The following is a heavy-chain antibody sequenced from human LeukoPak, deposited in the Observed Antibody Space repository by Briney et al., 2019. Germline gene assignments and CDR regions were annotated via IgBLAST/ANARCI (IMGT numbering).Heavy chain of an antibody. D-gene: IGHD6-13*01. CDR3: ARGVYIAAAQYGY. CDR1: GGSISSHY. V-gene: IGHV4-4*07. CDR2: IHISGGN. Sequence: KPSETLSLTCSVAGGSISSHYWSWIRQPAGKGLEWIGRIHISGGNKYNPSLKSRVTISVDTSKNQFSLKLSSVTAADTAVYYCARGVYIAAAQYGYWGQGTLVTVSS. J-gene: IGHJ4*02.